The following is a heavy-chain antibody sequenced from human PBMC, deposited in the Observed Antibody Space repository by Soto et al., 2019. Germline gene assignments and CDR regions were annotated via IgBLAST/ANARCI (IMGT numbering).Heavy chain of an antibody. J-gene: IGHJ4*02. CDR3: ARDPNYSSSSYFFDY. V-gene: IGHV3-48*02. CDR1: GFTFSTYS. CDR2: ISTSSSTR. Sequence: VQLVESGGGLVQPGGSLRLSCAASGFTFSTYSMNWVRQAPGKGLEWVSYISTSSSTRYYADSVKGRFTISRDNAKNSLYLRMNSLRDEDTAVYYCARDPNYSSSSYFFDYWGQGTLVTVSS. D-gene: IGHD6-6*01.